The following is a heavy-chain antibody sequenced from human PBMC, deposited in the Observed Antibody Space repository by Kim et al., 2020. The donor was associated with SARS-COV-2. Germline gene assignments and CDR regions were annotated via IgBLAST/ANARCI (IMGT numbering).Heavy chain of an antibody. CDR1: GGPINSPTYY. CDR3: ARHSGGMYSSSWVDGMAV. Sequence: SETLSLTCIVAGGPINSPTYYWGWVRQPPGKGLEWFTSIYYCGTTHYNPSLRSRVTMSVDTSETQFSLILRSLTAADTPKYYCARHSGGMYSSSWVDGMAVWGQGATGTASS. V-gene: IGHV4-39*01. CDR2: IYYCGTT. D-gene: IGHD6-13*01. J-gene: IGHJ6*02.